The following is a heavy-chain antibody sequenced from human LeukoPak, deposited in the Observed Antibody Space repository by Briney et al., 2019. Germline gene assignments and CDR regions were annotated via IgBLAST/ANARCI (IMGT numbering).Heavy chain of an antibody. J-gene: IGHJ4*02. CDR2: INYSGST. V-gene: IGHV4-39*01. CDR3: ARPSQPQGAMINFDY. Sequence: SETLSLTCTVSGGSISSSSSYYWGWIRQPPGKGLEWIGSINYSGSTYYNPSLKSRVTMSVDTSKNQFSLNLSSVTAADTAVYYCARPSQPQGAMINFDYWGQGTLVTVSS. CDR1: GGSISSSSSYY. D-gene: IGHD3-10*01.